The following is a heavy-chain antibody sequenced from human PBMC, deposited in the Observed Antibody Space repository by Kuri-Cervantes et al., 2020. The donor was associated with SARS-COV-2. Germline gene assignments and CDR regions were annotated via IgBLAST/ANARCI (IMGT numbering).Heavy chain of an antibody. D-gene: IGHD3-22*01. CDR3: ARDYYDSSYFDY. V-gene: IGHV4-30-4*08. CDR1: GYSISSGDYY. J-gene: IGHJ4*02. Sequence: LRLSCTVSGYSISSGDYYWSWIRQPPGKGLEWIGYIYYSGSTYYNPSLKSRVTISVDTSKNQFSLKLSSVTAADTAVYYCARDYYDSSYFDYWGQGTLVTVSS. CDR2: IYYSGST.